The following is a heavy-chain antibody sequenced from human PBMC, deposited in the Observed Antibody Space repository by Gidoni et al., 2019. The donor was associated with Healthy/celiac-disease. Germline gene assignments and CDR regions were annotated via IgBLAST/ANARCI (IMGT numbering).Heavy chain of an antibody. J-gene: IGHJ4*02. Sequence: EVQLLESGGGLVQPGGSLRLSCAASVFTFSSYAMSWVRQAPGKGLEWVSAISGSGGSTYYADSGKGRFTISRDNSKNTLYLQMNSLRAEDTAVYYCAKDLAARLSFDYWGQGTLVTVSS. CDR1: VFTFSSYA. D-gene: IGHD6-6*01. V-gene: IGHV3-23*01. CDR2: ISGSGGST. CDR3: AKDLAARLSFDY.